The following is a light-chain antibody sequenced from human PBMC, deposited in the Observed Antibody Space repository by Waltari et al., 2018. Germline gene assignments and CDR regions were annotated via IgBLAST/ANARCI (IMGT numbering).Light chain of an antibody. Sequence: EIVLTQSPVTLSLSPGERATLSCKSSQSVLYSSNNKNYLAWYQQKPGQPPKLLISWASTRESGVPDRFSGSGSGTDFTLTISSLQAEDVAVYYCQQFYTTPPTFGQGTKVEIK. J-gene: IGKJ1*01. CDR1: QSVLYSSNNKNY. V-gene: IGKV4-1*01. CDR2: WAS. CDR3: QQFYTTPPT.